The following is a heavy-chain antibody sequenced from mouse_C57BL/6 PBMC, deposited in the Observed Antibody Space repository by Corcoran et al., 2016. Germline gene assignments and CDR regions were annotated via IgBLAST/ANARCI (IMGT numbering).Heavy chain of an antibody. CDR2: INPNNGGT. CDR1: GYTFTDYY. CDR3: AVYYGYDY. J-gene: IGHJ2*01. V-gene: IGHV1-26*01. D-gene: IGHD2-2*01. Sequence: EVQLQQSGPELVKPGASVKISCKASGYTFTDYYMNWVKQSHGKSLEWIGDINPNNGGTSYNQKFKGKATLTVDKSSSTAYMELRSLTSEDSAVYYCAVYYGYDYWGQGTTLTVSS.